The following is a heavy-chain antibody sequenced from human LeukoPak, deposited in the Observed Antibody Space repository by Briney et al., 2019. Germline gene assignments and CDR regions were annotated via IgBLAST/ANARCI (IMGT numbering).Heavy chain of an antibody. J-gene: IGHJ4*02. CDR3: ARGREYYGSGSYRYFDY. D-gene: IGHD3-10*01. Sequence: SETLSLTCAVYGGSFSGYYWSWIRQPPGKGLEWIGEINHSGSTNYNPSLKSRVTISVDTSKNQFSLKLSSVTAADTAVYYCARGREYYGSGSYRYFDYWGQGTLATVSS. CDR2: INHSGST. CDR1: GGSFSGYY. V-gene: IGHV4-34*01.